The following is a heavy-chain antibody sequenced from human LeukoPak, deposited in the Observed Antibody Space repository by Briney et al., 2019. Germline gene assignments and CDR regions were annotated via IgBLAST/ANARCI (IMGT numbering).Heavy chain of an antibody. CDR3: ARALRWCSGGSCYRYYFDC. CDR1: GYTFTSYD. D-gene: IGHD2-15*01. Sequence: GASVKVSCKASGYTFTSYDINWVRQATGQGLEWMGWMNPNSGNTGYAQKFQGRVTMTRNTSTSTAYMELSSLRSEDTAVYYCARALRWCSGGSCYRYYFDCWGQGTLVTVSS. J-gene: IGHJ4*02. V-gene: IGHV1-8*01. CDR2: MNPNSGNT.